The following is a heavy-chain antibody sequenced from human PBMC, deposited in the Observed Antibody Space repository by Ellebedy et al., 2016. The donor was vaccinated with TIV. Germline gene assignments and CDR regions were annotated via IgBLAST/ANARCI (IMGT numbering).Heavy chain of an antibody. CDR1: GFTFSGHA. CDR2: ITAGGGST. V-gene: IGHV3-23*01. Sequence: GGSLRLSCAASGFTFSGHAMSWVRQTPGKGLEWVSGITAGGGSTHYVDSVKGRFTISRDNSKKTLYLQMNSLRAEDTVVYYCVKLDSSGFYYGRLDYWGQGTLVTVSS. D-gene: IGHD3-22*01. CDR3: VKLDSSGFYYGRLDY. J-gene: IGHJ4*02.